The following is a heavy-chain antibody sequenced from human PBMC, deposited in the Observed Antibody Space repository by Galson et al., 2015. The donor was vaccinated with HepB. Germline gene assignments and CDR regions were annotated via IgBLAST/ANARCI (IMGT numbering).Heavy chain of an antibody. CDR1: GFTFSSYG. CDR3: AKDFAVQLWQGLFDY. Sequence: SLRLSCAASGFTFSSYGMHWVRQAPGKGLEWVAVISYDGSNKYYADSVKGRFTISRNNSKNTLYLQMNSLRAEDTAAYYCAKDFAVQLWQGLFDYWGQGTLVTVSS. D-gene: IGHD5-18*01. J-gene: IGHJ4*02. CDR2: ISYDGSNK. V-gene: IGHV3-30*18.